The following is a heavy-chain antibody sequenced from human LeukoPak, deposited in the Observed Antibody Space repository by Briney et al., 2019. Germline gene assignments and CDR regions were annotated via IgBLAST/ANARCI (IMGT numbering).Heavy chain of an antibody. CDR2: INHSGST. V-gene: IGHV4-34*01. CDR3: AREVRYSYAIPYYYYYYMDV. Sequence: PSETLSLTCAVYGGSFSGYYWSWIRQPPGRGLEWIGEINHSGSTNYNPSLKSRVTISVDTSKNQFSLKLSSVTAADTAVYYCAREVRYSYAIPYYYYYYMDVWGKGTTVTVSS. CDR1: GGSFSGYY. J-gene: IGHJ6*03. D-gene: IGHD5-18*01.